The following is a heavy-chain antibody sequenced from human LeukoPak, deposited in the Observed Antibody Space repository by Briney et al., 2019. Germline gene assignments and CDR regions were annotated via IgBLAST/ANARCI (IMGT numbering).Heavy chain of an antibody. J-gene: IGHJ4*02. Sequence: GGSLRLSCAASGFTVSSNYMGWVRQAPGKGLEWASVIYSGGTTYYADSVKGRFTISRDNSKNTLYLQMNSLRAEDTAVYYCARERGDSSGYYLGYWGQGTLVTVSS. CDR1: GFTVSSNY. V-gene: IGHV3-66*02. D-gene: IGHD3-22*01. CDR3: ARERGDSSGYYLGY. CDR2: IYSGGTT.